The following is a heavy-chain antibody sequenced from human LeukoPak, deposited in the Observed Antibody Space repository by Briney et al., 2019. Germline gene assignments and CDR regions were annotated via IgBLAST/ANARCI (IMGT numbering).Heavy chain of an antibody. Sequence: GASVKVSCKTSGYTFTSYSIVWVRQAPGQGLEWMGWITTYNGNTNYAQKLQGRVTMTTDTSTSTAYMELRSLRSDDTAVYYCAREWGGSGTSPAFDIWGQGTMVTVSS. V-gene: IGHV1-18*01. CDR3: AREWGGSGTSPAFDI. CDR1: GYTFTSYS. D-gene: IGHD3-10*01. J-gene: IGHJ3*02. CDR2: ITTYNGNT.